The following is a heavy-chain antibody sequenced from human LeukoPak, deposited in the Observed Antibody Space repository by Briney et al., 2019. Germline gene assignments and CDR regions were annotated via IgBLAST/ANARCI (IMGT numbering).Heavy chain of an antibody. J-gene: IGHJ4*02. CDR2: ISYDGSNK. CDR1: GFTFHNYD. Sequence: GRSLTLSCAASGFTFHNYDMHWVRQAPGKGLEWVALISYDGSNKYYTDSVKGRFTISRDNSKNTLYLQMNSLRAEDTAVYYCAKNGLLLGGHYFDYWGQGILVTVSS. D-gene: IGHD2-15*01. V-gene: IGHV3-33*06. CDR3: AKNGLLLGGHYFDY.